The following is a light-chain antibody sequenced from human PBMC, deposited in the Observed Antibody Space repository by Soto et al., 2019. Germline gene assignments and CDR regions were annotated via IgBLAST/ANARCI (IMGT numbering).Light chain of an antibody. V-gene: IGLV2-14*01. J-gene: IGLJ1*01. CDR2: EVS. CDR1: SSDVGGYNY. CDR3: SSYTTSSTVV. Sequence: QSALTQPASVSGSPGQSITISCTGTSSDVGGYNYVSWYQQHPGKAPKVMIYEVSNRPSGASNRFSGSKSGNTASLTISGLQPEDEADYYCSSYTTSSTVVFGTGTKVTVL.